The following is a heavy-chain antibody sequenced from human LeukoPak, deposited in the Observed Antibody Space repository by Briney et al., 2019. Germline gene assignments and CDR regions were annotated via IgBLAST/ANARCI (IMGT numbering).Heavy chain of an antibody. CDR2: ISGNGDIT. J-gene: IGHJ4*02. D-gene: IGHD2-15*01. V-gene: IGHV3-23*01. CDR3: ARVKRDCSGGSCYSYDY. CDR1: RFTFNTYA. Sequence: GGPLRLSCAASRFTFNTYAVNWVRQAPGKGLEWVSAISGNGDITYYADSVRGRFTISRDNSKNTLYLQMNSLRAEDTAVYYCARVKRDCSGGSCYSYDYWGQGTLVTVSS.